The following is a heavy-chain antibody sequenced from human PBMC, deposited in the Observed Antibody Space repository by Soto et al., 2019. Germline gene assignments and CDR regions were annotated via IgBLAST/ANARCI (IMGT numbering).Heavy chain of an antibody. V-gene: IGHV3-7*03. Sequence: EVQLVESGGGLVQPGGSLRLSCAASGFTFSSYWMSWVRQAPGKGLEWVASIKQDGSEKYYVDSVKGRFTISRDNAKNSLYLQMNSLRAEDTAVYYCARDYNVLRFLERPYPGGYWGQGTLVTVSS. J-gene: IGHJ4*02. CDR2: IKQDGSEK. D-gene: IGHD3-3*01. CDR1: GFTFSSYW. CDR3: ARDYNVLRFLERPYPGGY.